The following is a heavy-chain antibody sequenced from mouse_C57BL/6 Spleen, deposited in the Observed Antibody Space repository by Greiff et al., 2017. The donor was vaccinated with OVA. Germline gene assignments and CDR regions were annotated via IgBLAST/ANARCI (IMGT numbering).Heavy chain of an antibody. D-gene: IGHD2-5*01. Sequence: QVHVKQSGAELARPGASVKLSCKASGYTFTSYGISWVKQRTGQGLEWIGEIYPRSGNTYYNEKFKGKATLTADKSSSTAYMELRSLTSEDSAVYFCGSNYVGGAMDYWGQGTSVTVSS. CDR3: GSNYVGGAMDY. V-gene: IGHV1-81*01. CDR2: IYPRSGNT. J-gene: IGHJ4*01. CDR1: GYTFTSYG.